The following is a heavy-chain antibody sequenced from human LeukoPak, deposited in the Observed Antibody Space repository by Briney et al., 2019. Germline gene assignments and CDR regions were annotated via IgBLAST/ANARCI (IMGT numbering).Heavy chain of an antibody. CDR2: ISGSGGST. D-gene: IGHD2-2*01. Sequence: GGSLRLSCAASGCTFSSYAMNWVRQAPGKGLEWVSAISGSGGSTYYADSVKGRFTISRDNSNNTLYLQMNSLRAEDTAVYYCAPINGLIVVVPAALGLWGQGTLVTVSS. CDR3: APINGLIVVVPAALGL. V-gene: IGHV3-23*01. J-gene: IGHJ4*02. CDR1: GCTFSSYA.